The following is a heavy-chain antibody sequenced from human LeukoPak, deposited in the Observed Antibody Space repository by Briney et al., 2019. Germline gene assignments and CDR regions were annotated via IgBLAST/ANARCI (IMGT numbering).Heavy chain of an antibody. V-gene: IGHV3-74*01. CDR3: ARDEGGVTMVRGFDC. J-gene: IGHJ4*02. CDR1: GFTFSSYW. Sequence: GGSLRLSCAASGFTFSSYWMHWVRQAPGKGLVWVPRINSDGSTTNYAGSVKGRLTISRDNAKNTLYLQMNSLRAEDTAVYYCARDEGGVTMVRGFDCWGQGTLVTVSS. CDR2: INSDGSTT. D-gene: IGHD3-10*01.